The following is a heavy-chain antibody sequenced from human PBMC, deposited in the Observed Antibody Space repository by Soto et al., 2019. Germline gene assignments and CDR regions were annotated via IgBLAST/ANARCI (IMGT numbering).Heavy chain of an antibody. D-gene: IGHD3-9*01. CDR2: ISGSGGST. Sequence: GGSPILSCAASGFTFSSYAMSWVRQAPGKGLEWVSAISGSGGSTYYADSEKGRFTISRDNSKNTLYLQMNSLRAEDTAVFYSANTTLYDDTLSSCYNDYWGPGALVTVSS. V-gene: IGHV3-23*01. CDR3: ANTTLYDDTLSSCYNDY. CDR1: GFTFSSYA. J-gene: IGHJ4*02.